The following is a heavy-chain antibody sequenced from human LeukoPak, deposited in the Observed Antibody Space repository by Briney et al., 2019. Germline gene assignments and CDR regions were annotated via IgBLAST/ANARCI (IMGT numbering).Heavy chain of an antibody. CDR2: IYNIGSS. J-gene: IGHJ4*02. CDR1: DASISSYS. Sequence: SETLSLTCTVSDASISSYSWSWIRQPPGKGLEWIGYIYNIGSSNYNPSLKSRVTISADTSKNQLSLKLNSVTAADTAVYYCARHSPSKVGFDYWGQGTLVAVSS. D-gene: IGHD1-26*01. CDR3: ARHSPSKVGFDY. V-gene: IGHV4-59*08.